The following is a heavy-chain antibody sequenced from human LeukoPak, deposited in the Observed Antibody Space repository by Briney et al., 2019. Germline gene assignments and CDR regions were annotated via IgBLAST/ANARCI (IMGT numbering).Heavy chain of an antibody. CDR2: INPDSGDT. J-gene: IGHJ3*02. CDR1: GYTFTQYY. V-gene: IGHV1-2*02. Sequence: ASVTVSCKASGYTFTQYYMNWLRQAPGQGPEWMAWINPDSGDTNYAQKFQGRVTMTRDTSIGTAYMELRRLTSDDTAMYYCVISKGAFDIWGQGTIVTVSS. CDR3: VISKGAFDI.